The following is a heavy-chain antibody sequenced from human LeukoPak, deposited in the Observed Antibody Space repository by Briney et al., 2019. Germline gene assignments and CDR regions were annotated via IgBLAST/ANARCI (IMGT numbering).Heavy chain of an antibody. CDR1: GFTSSSYA. V-gene: IGHV3-30*14. J-gene: IGHJ4*02. Sequence: GRSLRLSCAASGFTSSSYAMHWVRQAPGKGLEWVAVISYDGSNKYYADSVKGRFTISRDNSKNTLYLQMNSLRAEDTAVYYCARTHFGVVIRYFDYWGQGTLVTVSS. D-gene: IGHD3-3*01. CDR2: ISYDGSNK. CDR3: ARTHFGVVIRYFDY.